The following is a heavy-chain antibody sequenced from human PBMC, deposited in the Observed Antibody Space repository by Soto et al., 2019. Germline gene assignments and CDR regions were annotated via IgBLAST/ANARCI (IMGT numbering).Heavy chain of an antibody. CDR2: ILYDGSQK. V-gene: IGHV3-33*03. CDR1: GFIFSNYA. J-gene: IGHJ4*02. D-gene: IGHD2-15*01. Sequence: QVKLVESGGGVAQPGRSLKLSCAAYGFIFSNYAMHWVRQAPGKGLEWVAVILYDGSQKYYSDSVKGRFTISRDNSNNSVFLQMNTLRAEDTAMYFCASSYCSGGACWLFDYWGQGTLVTVPS. CDR3: ASSYCSGGACWLFDY.